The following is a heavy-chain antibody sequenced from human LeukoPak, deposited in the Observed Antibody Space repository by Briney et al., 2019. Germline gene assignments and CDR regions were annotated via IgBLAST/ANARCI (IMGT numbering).Heavy chain of an antibody. CDR3: AADASSSSWPDV. CDR1: GGSVSSGSYY. Sequence: KASETLSLPCTVSGGSVSSGSYYWRWIPQPPGKGLEWFGYIYYSGSTNYNPSLKSRVTISGDTSKNQFSLKLSSVTAADTAVYYCAADASSSSWPDVWGQGTTVTVSS. V-gene: IGHV4-61*01. CDR2: IYYSGST. D-gene: IGHD6-13*01. J-gene: IGHJ6*02.